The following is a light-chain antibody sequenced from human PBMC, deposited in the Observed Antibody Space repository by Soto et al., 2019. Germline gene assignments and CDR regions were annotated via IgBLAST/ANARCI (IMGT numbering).Light chain of an antibody. V-gene: IGKV3-15*01. Sequence: DIVLTQSPGTLSLSPGERATLSCRASQSVTSNYLAWYQQKPGQAPRLLIYGASTRATGVPTRFSGSRSGAEFTLTINSLQSEDFAVYYCQQYNNWPITFGQGTRLEIK. CDR1: QSVTSN. J-gene: IGKJ5*01. CDR3: QQYNNWPIT. CDR2: GAS.